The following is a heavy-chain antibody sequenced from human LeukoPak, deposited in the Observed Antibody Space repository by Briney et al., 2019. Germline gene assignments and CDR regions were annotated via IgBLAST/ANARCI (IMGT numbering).Heavy chain of an antibody. V-gene: IGHV4-39*07. D-gene: IGHD2/OR15-2a*01. CDR3: ARESSFLNGGDYFDY. CDR1: GVSISSSSYY. J-gene: IGHJ4*02. CDR2: IYYSGST. Sequence: SETLSLTCTVSGVSISSSSYYWGWIRQPPGKGLEWIGSIYYSGSTYYNPSLKSRVTISVDTSKNQFSLKLSSVTAADTAVYYCARESSFLNGGDYFDYWGQGTLVTVSS.